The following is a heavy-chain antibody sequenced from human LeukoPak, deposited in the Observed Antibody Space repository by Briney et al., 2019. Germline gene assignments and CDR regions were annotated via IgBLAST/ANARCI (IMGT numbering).Heavy chain of an antibody. V-gene: IGHV3-23*01. J-gene: IGHJ4*02. CDR1: GFTFSSYA. CDR3: AKVSGYDYQQYYFDY. Sequence: GGFLRLSCAASGFTFSSYAMSWVRQAPGKGLEWVSAISGSGGSTYYADSVKGRFTISRDNSKNTLYLQMNSLRAEDTAVYYCAKVSGYDYQQYYFDYWGQGTLVTVSS. D-gene: IGHD5-12*01. CDR2: ISGSGGST.